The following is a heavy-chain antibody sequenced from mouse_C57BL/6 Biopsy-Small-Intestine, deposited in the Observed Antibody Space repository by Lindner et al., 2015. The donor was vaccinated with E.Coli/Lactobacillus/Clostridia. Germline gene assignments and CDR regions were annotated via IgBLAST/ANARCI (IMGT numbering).Heavy chain of an antibody. J-gene: IGHJ3*01. CDR2: ISSGGSYT. V-gene: IGHV5-6*01. CDR1: GFTFSSYG. CDR3: AGHLLAGPFAN. D-gene: IGHD4-1*01. Sequence: VQLQESGGDLVKPGGSLKLSCAASGFTFSSYGMSWVRQTPDKRLEWVATISSGGSYTYYPDSVKGRFTISRDNAKNTLYLQMSSLKSEDTAMYYCAGHLLAGPFANWGQGTLVAVSA.